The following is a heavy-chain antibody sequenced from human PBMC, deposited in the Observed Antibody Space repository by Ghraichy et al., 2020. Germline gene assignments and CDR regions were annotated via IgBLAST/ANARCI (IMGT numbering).Heavy chain of an antibody. V-gene: IGHV3-23*01. CDR1: GFTFSSYA. J-gene: IGHJ6*02. D-gene: IGHD4-11*01. CDR2: ISGSGGST. CDR3: ATEYSNYGDDYYYYGMDV. Sequence: GGSLRLSCAASGFTFSSYAMSWVRQAPGKGLEWVLAISGSGGSTYYADSVKGRFTISRDNSKNTLYLQMNSLRAEDTAVYYCATEYSNYGDDYYYYGMDVWGQGTTVTVSS.